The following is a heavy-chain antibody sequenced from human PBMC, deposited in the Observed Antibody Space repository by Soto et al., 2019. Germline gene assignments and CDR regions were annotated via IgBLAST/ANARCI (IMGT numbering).Heavy chain of an antibody. D-gene: IGHD3-22*01. V-gene: IGHV3-33*01. CDR3: ARDQGVVVSRWSFDL. Sequence: QVQLVESGGGVVQPGRSLRLSCAASGFTFSSYGMHWVRQAPGKGLEWVAVIWYDGSNKYYADSVKGRFTISRDNSKNTLYLQMNSLRAEDTAVYYSARDQGVVVSRWSFDLWGRGTLVTVSS. J-gene: IGHJ2*01. CDR1: GFTFSSYG. CDR2: IWYDGSNK.